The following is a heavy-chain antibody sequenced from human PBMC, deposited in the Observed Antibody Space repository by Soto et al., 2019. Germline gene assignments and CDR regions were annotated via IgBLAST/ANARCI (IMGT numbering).Heavy chain of an antibody. CDR3: ARGTNYYDSSAFPY. D-gene: IGHD3-22*01. Sequence: GGSLRLSCAASGFTFSSYAMHWVRQAPGKGLEWVAVISYDGSNKYYADSVKGRFTISRDNSKNTLYLQMNSLRAEDTAVYYCARGTNYYDSSAFPYWGQGTLVTVSS. CDR2: ISYDGSNK. V-gene: IGHV3-30-3*01. J-gene: IGHJ4*02. CDR1: GFTFSSYA.